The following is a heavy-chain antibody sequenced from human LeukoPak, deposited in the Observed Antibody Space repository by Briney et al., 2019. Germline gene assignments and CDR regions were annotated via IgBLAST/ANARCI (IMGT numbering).Heavy chain of an antibody. CDR3: VRGKLGYSYAAGHDY. CDR2: ISYDGSNK. J-gene: IGHJ4*02. D-gene: IGHD5-18*01. V-gene: IGHV3-30*03. CDR1: GFSFSGYG. Sequence: GGSLRLSCAASGFSFSGYGMHWVRQAPGKGLEWVAVISYDGSNKYYADSVKGRFTISRHNSKNTLYLQMNSLRAEDTAVYYCVRGKLGYSYAAGHDYWGQGTLVTVSS.